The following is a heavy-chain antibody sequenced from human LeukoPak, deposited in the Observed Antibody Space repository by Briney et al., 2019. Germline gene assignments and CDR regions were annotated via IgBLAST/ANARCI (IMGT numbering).Heavy chain of an antibody. V-gene: IGHV4-4*07. CDR1: GDSISNYY. D-gene: IGHD6-13*01. J-gene: IGHJ6*02. Sequence: PSETLSLTCTVFGDSISNYYWSWLRQPAGKGLEWIGRFYSSGNVKYNSSLRSRVIVSVDTSKNQFSLKLTSVTAADTAVYYCARDSGRIAAVGTTHYYGMDVWGPGTTVTVSS. CDR2: FYSSGNV. CDR3: ARDSGRIAAVGTTHYYGMDV.